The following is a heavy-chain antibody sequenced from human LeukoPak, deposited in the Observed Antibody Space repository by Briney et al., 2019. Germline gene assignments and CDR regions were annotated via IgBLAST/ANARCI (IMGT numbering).Heavy chain of an antibody. CDR1: GLAFSSYS. CDR3: ATAVPGSYSFDY. Sequence: GGSLRLSCVASGLAFSSYSMHWVRQAPGKGLEWVGVISYDGSDEYYTDSVKGRFTISRDNSKNTVYLQMNSLRADDTAVYYCATAVPGSYSFDYWGQGTLVTVSS. D-gene: IGHD6-19*01. J-gene: IGHJ4*02. V-gene: IGHV3-30*04. CDR2: ISYDGSDE.